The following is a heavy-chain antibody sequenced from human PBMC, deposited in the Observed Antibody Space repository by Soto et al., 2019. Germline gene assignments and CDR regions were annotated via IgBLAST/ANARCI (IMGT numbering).Heavy chain of an antibody. V-gene: IGHV5-10-1*01. CDR3: ARQIYDSDTGPNFQYYFDS. CDR2: IDPSDSQT. CDR1: GYSFAGYW. D-gene: IGHD3-22*01. Sequence: GESLKISCKGSGYSFAGYWITWVRQKPGKGLEWMGRIDPSDSQTYYSPSYRGHVTISATKSITTVFLQWSSLRASDTAMYYCARQIYDSDTGPNFQYYFDSWGQGTPVTVSS. J-gene: IGHJ4*02.